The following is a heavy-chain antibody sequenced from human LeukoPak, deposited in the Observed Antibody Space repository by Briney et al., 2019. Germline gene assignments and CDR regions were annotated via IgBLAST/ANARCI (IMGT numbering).Heavy chain of an antibody. CDR3: GRDFAGESGAGGP. CDR1: GFTFGSYT. Sequence: KPGGSLRLSCATSGFTFGSYTMNWVRQAPGKGLEWVSSISPSGSSTWNADSVKGRFTISRDNAENSVYLQMNSLRAEDTAIYYCGRDFAGESGAGGPWGQGILITVSS. D-gene: IGHD3-10*01. CDR2: ISPSGSST. J-gene: IGHJ5*02. V-gene: IGHV3-21*06.